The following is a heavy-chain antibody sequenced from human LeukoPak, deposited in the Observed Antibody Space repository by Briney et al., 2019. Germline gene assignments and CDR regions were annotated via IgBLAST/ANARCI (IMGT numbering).Heavy chain of an antibody. CDR1: GYTFTGYY. D-gene: IGHD3-10*01. CDR3: ARTYGSGSPFDY. CDR2: INPNSGGT. V-gene: IGHV1-2*04. Sequence: ASVKVSRKASGYTFTGYYMHWVRQAPGQGLEWMGWINPNSGGTNYAQKFQGWVTMTRDTSISTAYMELSRLRSDDAAVYYCARTYGSGSPFDYWGQGTLVTVSS. J-gene: IGHJ4*02.